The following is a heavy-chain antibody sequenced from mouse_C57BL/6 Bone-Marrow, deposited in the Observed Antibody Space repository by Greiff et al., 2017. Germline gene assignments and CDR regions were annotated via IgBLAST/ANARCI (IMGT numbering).Heavy chain of an antibody. CDR1: GFTFSSYG. CDR3: ARFPNYGSSYGFAY. J-gene: IGHJ3*01. CDR2: ISSGGSYT. V-gene: IGHV5-6*01. Sequence: VQLKESGGDLVKPGGSLKLSCAASGFTFSSYGMSWVRQTPDKRLEWVATISSGGSYTYYPDSVKGRFTISRDNATNTLYLQMSSLKSEDTAMYYCARFPNYGSSYGFAYWGQGTLVTVSA. D-gene: IGHD1-1*01.